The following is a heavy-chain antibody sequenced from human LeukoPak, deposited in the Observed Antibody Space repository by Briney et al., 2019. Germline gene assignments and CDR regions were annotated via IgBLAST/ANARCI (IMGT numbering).Heavy chain of an antibody. J-gene: IGHJ6*02. D-gene: IGHD2-2*01. V-gene: IGHV1-69*06. Sequence: ASVKVSCKASGGTFSSYAISWVRQAPGQGLEWMGGIIPIFGTANYAQKFQGRVTMTEDTSTDTAYMELSSLRSEDTAVYYCATVASTSPWYYGMDVWGQGTTVIVSS. CDR2: IIPIFGTA. CDR3: ATVASTSPWYYGMDV. CDR1: GGTFSSYA.